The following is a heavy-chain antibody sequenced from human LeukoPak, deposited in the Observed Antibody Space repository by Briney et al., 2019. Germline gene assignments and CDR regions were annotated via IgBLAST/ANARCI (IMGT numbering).Heavy chain of an antibody. Sequence: SETLSLTCAVYGGSFSGYYWSWIRQPPGKGLEWLGEINHSGSTNYNPSLKSRVTISVDTFKNQFSLKLSSVTAADTAVYYCARGLVGDILTGYYLDYWGQGTLVTVSS. CDR2: INHSGST. J-gene: IGHJ4*02. D-gene: IGHD3-9*01. V-gene: IGHV4-34*01. CDR3: ARGLVGDILTGYYLDY. CDR1: GGSFSGYY.